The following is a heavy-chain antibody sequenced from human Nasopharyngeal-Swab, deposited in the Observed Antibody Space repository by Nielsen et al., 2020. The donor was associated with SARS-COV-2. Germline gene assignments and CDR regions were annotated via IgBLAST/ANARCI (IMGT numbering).Heavy chain of an antibody. D-gene: IGHD2-2*01. J-gene: IGHJ5*02. CDR3: AREVVVPSGGYNWFDP. Sequence: GESPKISCPASGFTFSSYSMNWVRQAPGKGLEWVSYISSSSTIYYADSVKGRFTISRDNAKNSLYLQMNSLRVEDTAVYYCAREVVVPSGGYNWFDPWGQGTLVTVSS. V-gene: IGHV3-48*01. CDR2: ISSSSTI. CDR1: GFTFSSYS.